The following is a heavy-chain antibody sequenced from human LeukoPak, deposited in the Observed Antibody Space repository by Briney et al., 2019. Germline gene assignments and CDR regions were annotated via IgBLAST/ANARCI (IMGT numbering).Heavy chain of an antibody. D-gene: IGHD6-6*01. CDR1: GGSISSDTYY. Sequence: SETLSLICTVSGGSISSDTYYWSWIRQPAGKGLEWIGRIFTSGSTNYNPSLKSRVTISVDTPKNQFSLKLSSVTAADTAVYYCARRSSSGKAVFDPWGQGTLVTVSS. CDR2: IFTSGST. J-gene: IGHJ5*02. V-gene: IGHV4-61*02. CDR3: ARRSSSGKAVFDP.